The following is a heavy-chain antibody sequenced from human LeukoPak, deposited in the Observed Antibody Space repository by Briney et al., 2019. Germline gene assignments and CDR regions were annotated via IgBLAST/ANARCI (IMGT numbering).Heavy chain of an antibody. V-gene: IGHV1-69*05. J-gene: IGHJ4*02. CDR2: IIPIFGTA. Sequence: SVKVSCKASGGTFSSYAISWVRQAPGQGLEWMGGIIPIFGTANYAQKFQGRVTITTDESTGTAYMELSSLRSEDTAVYYCARDSGGYSSSFDYWGQGTLVTVSS. CDR3: ARDSGGYSSSFDY. CDR1: GGTFSSYA. D-gene: IGHD6-6*01.